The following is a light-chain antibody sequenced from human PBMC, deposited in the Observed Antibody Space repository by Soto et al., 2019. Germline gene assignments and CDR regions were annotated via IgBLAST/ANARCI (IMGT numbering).Light chain of an antibody. CDR2: GAS. CDR3: QQYNNWIT. Sequence: EIVMTQSPATLSVSPGERATLSCRASQSVSSNLAWYQQTPGQAPRLLIYGASTRATGLPARFSGSGSGTEFTLTISSLQSEDFAVYYCQQYNNWITFGQGTRLEIK. V-gene: IGKV3-15*01. CDR1: QSVSSN. J-gene: IGKJ5*01.